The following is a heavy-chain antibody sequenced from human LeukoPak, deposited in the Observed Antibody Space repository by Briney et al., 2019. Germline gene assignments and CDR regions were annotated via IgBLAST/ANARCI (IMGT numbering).Heavy chain of an antibody. J-gene: IGHJ4*02. D-gene: IGHD1-26*01. CDR1: GFTFSNYW. CDR2: INSDGIST. CDR3: ARGYGSYADY. Sequence: GGSLRLSCAASGFTFSNYWMHWVRQAPGKGLVWVSRINSDGISTSYADSVKGRFTISRDNAENTLYLQMNSLRAEDTAVYYCARGYGSYADYWGQGTLVTVSS. V-gene: IGHV3-74*01.